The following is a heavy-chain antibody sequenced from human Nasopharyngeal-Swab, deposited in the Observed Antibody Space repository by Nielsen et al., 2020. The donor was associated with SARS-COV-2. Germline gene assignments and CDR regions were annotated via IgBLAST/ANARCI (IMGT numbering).Heavy chain of an antibody. CDR3: ARAEREDIVVVPAASSGWFDP. CDR2: INPNSGGT. D-gene: IGHD2-2*01. J-gene: IGHJ5*02. V-gene: IGHV1-2*04. Sequence: ASVKVSCKASGYTFTGYYMHWVRQAPGQGLEWTGWINPNSGGTNYAQKFQGWVTMTRDTSISTAYMELSRLRSDDTAVYYCARAEREDIVVVPAASSGWFDPWGQGTLVTVSS. CDR1: GYTFTGYY.